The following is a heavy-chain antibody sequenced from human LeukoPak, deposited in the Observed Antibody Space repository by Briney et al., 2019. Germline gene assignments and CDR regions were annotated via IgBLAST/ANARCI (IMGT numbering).Heavy chain of an antibody. J-gene: IGHJ4*02. D-gene: IGHD6-19*01. CDR3: AREGGGWYRPFDY. V-gene: IGHV3-20*04. CDR1: GLTFSSYG. CDR2: INWNGGST. Sequence: GGSLRLSCAVSGLTFSSYGMSWVRQAPGKGLEWVSGINWNGGSTGYADSVKGRFTISRDNAKNSLYLQMNSLRAEDTAVYYCAREGGGWYRPFDYWGQGTLVTVSS.